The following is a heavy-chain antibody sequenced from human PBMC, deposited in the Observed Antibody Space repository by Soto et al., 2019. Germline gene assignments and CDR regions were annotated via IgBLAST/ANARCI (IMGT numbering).Heavy chain of an antibody. D-gene: IGHD5-12*01. J-gene: IGHJ4*02. CDR1: GGTISSYY. V-gene: IGHV4-59*01. CDR2: IYYSGST. Sequence: QVQLQESGPGLVKPSETLSLTCTVSGGTISSYYWSWIRQPPGKGLEWIGYIYYSGSTNYNPPLKSRVTISVDTSKNQFSLKLSSVTAADTAVYYCARWLRPYYFDYWGQGTLVTVSS. CDR3: ARWLRPYYFDY.